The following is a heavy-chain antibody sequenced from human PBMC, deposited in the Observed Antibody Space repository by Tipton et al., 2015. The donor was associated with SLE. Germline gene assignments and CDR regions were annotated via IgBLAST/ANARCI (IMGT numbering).Heavy chain of an antibody. V-gene: IGHV4-34*01. CDR1: GGSFSDYY. J-gene: IGHJ4*02. D-gene: IGHD7-27*01. CDR3: ARLSSGTGDFEH. Sequence: TLSLTCAVYGGSFSDYYWSWIRQPPGKGLEWIGEINHSGSTNYNPSLKSRVTISVDTSKNQFSLKLSSVTAADTAMYYCARLSSGTGDFEHWGQGTLVIVSS. CDR2: INHSGST.